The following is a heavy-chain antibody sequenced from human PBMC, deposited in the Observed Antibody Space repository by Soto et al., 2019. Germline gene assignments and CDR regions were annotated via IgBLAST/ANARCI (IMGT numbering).Heavy chain of an antibody. CDR2: ISNYNGDT. Sequence: QVQLVQSGAEVKKPGASVQVSCKASGYTFTRYGINWVRQAPGQGLEWVGWISNYNGDTKYAQKFQGRVTLTTDTSTTTTYMDLSSLTSDDTAVYFCARGDSTGSPTGWFDPWGQGTLVTVSS. CDR3: ARGDSTGSPTGWFDP. CDR1: GYTFTRYG. V-gene: IGHV1-18*04. J-gene: IGHJ5*02. D-gene: IGHD6-19*01.